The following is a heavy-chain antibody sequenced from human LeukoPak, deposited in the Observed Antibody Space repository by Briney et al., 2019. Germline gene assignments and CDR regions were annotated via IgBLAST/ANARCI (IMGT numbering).Heavy chain of an antibody. Sequence: SETLSLTCTVSGGSISSYYWSWIRQPPGKGLEWIGYIYYSGSTNYNPSLKSRVTISVDTSKNQFSLKLSSVTAADTAVYYCARALDYYDSSGYYYDYWGQGTLVTVSS. CDR3: ARALDYYDSSGYYYDY. V-gene: IGHV4-59*01. CDR2: IYYSGST. CDR1: GGSISSYY. J-gene: IGHJ4*02. D-gene: IGHD3-22*01.